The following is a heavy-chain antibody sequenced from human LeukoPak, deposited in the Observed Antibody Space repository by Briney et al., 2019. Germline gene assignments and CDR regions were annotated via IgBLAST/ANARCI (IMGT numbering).Heavy chain of an antibody. J-gene: IGHJ4*02. CDR3: AKDLTYYYDSTGYYFDS. Sequence: GGSLRLSCAASGFTFSSYAMSWVRQAPGEGLELVSGISGSGGTTYYADSVKGRFTISRDNSKNTLYLQLNSLRAEDTAIYYCAKDLTYYYDSTGYYFDSWGQGTLVTVSS. D-gene: IGHD3-22*01. CDR1: GFTFSSYA. CDR2: ISGSGGTT. V-gene: IGHV3-23*01.